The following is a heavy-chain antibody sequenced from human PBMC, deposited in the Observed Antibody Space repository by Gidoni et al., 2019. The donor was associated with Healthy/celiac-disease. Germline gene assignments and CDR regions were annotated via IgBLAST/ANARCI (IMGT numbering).Heavy chain of an antibody. CDR3: AKDLGSGSLFPRYYYYYGMDV. D-gene: IGHD2-21*01. CDR2: ISNDGSNK. V-gene: IGHV3-30*18. CDR1: GFTFSSYG. J-gene: IGHJ6*02. Sequence: QVQLVASGGGVVQPGRSLRLSCAASGFTFSSYGMHWVRQAPGKGLEWVACISNDGSNKDYADSVKGRFTISRDNSKNTLYLQMNSLRAEDTAVYYCAKDLGSGSLFPRYYYYYGMDVWGQGTTVTVSS.